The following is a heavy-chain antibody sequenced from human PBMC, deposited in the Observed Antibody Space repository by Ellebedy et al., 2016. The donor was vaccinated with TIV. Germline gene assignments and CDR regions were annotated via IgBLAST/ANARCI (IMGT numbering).Heavy chain of an antibody. Sequence: AASVKVSCKASGGTFSSYAISWVRQAPGQGLEWMGWINPNSGGTNYAQKFQGRVTMTRDTSISTAYMELSRLRSDDTAVYYCARALGMGYGAPWGQGILVTVSS. D-gene: IGHD4-17*01. CDR3: ARALGMGYGAP. CDR2: INPNSGGT. J-gene: IGHJ5*02. CDR1: GGTFSSYA. V-gene: IGHV1-2*02.